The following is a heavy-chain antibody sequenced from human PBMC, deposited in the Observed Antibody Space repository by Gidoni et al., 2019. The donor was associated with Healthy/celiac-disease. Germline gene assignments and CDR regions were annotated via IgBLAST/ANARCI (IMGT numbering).Heavy chain of an antibody. CDR1: GFTVSSNY. CDR3: ARGCGGECDAFDI. D-gene: IGHD2-21*01. J-gene: IGHJ3*02. V-gene: IGHV3-66*01. CDR2: IYSGGST. Sequence: EVQLVESGGGLVQPGGSLRLSCQASGFTVSSNYMSWVRQAPGKGLEWVSVIYSGGSTYYADSVKGRFTISRDNSKNTLYLQMNSLRAEDTAVYYCARGCGGECDAFDIWGQGTMVTVSS.